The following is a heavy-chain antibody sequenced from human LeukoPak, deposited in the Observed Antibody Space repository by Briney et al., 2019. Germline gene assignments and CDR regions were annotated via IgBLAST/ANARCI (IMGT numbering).Heavy chain of an antibody. Sequence: PSETLSLTCAVYGGSFSGYYWSWIRQPPGKGLEWIGEINHSGSTNYNPSLKSRVTISVDTSKNQFSLKLSSVTAADTAVYYCARRRMRGYSSVERVPPFDYWGQGTLVTVSS. J-gene: IGHJ4*02. CDR1: GGSFSGYY. V-gene: IGHV4-34*01. CDR3: ARRRMRGYSSVERVPPFDY. D-gene: IGHD6-19*01. CDR2: INHSGST.